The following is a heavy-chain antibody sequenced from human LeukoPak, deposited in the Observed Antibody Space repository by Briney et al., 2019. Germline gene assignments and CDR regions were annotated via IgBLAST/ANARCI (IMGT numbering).Heavy chain of an antibody. V-gene: IGHV3-23*01. CDR1: GFTFSSYA. CDR3: AKDPIPRIAAAGTGSAY. J-gene: IGHJ1*01. CDR2: ISGSGGST. Sequence: GGSLRLSCAASGFTFSSYAMSWVRQAPGKGLEWVSAISGSGGSTYYADSAKGRFTISRDNSKNTLYLQMTSLRAEDTAVYYCAKDPIPRIAAAGTGSAYWGRGTLVTVSS. D-gene: IGHD6-13*01.